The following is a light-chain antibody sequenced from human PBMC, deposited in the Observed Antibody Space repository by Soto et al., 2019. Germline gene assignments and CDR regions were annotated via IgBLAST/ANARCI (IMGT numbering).Light chain of an antibody. CDR1: QSVGSN. CDR2: AAS. Sequence: IVITQSPATRSVSPGERYTLSCMASQSVGSNLAWYQQKPGQAPRLLIYAASTRATGIPDRFSGSGSGTALTLTISRLEPEDFAVYYCQQSGSSPPITFGPETRLDIK. V-gene: IGKV3-20*01. J-gene: IGKJ5*01. CDR3: QQSGSSPPIT.